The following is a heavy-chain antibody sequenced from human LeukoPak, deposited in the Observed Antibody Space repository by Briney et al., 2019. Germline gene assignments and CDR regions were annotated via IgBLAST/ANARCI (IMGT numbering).Heavy chain of an antibody. Sequence: PSETLSLTCTVSGGSISSYYWSWIRQPPGKGLEWIGYIYYSGSTNYNPSLKSRVTISVDTSKNQFSLKLSSVTAADTAVYYCARDGRPGYCSGGSCYDPASWFDPWGQGTLVTVSS. D-gene: IGHD2-15*01. CDR2: IYYSGST. CDR1: GGSISSYY. V-gene: IGHV4-59*01. J-gene: IGHJ5*02. CDR3: ARDGRPGYCSGGSCYDPASWFDP.